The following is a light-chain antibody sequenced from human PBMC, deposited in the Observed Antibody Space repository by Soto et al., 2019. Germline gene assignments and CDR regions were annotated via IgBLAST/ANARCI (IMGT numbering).Light chain of an antibody. CDR2: GAS. J-gene: IGKJ1*01. CDR3: QHYGSSLWT. CDR1: QSVSSSY. Sequence: EIVLTQSPGTLSVSPGERATLSCRASQSVSSSYLAWYQQKPGQAPRLLIYGASSRATGIPDRFSGSGSGTDFTLTISRLEPEEFAVYYCQHYGSSLWTFGQGTKVEI. V-gene: IGKV3-20*01.